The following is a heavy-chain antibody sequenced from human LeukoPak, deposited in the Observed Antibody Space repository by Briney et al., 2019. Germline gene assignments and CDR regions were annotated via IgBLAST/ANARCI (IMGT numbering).Heavy chain of an antibody. D-gene: IGHD5-24*01. V-gene: IGHV3-48*04. Sequence: PGGSLRLSCAASGFTFSSYSMNWVRQAPGKGLEWVSYISSSSSTIYYADSVKGRFTISRDNAKNSLYLQMNSLRAEDTAVYYCARSRDGYNYDHWGQGTLVTVSS. CDR1: GFTFSSYS. J-gene: IGHJ4*02. CDR2: ISSSSSTI. CDR3: ARSRDGYNYDH.